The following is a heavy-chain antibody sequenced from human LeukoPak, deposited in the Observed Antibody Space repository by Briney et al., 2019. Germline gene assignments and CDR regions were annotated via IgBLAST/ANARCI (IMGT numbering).Heavy chain of an antibody. CDR2: ISWNSGSI. CDR3: TRASGYSAGAVVH. D-gene: IGHD5-18*01. J-gene: IGHJ4*02. CDR1: GFTFDDYA. V-gene: IGHV3-9*03. Sequence: PGRPLRLSCAASGFTFDDYAMHWVRQAPGKGLEWVSGISWNSGSIGYADSVKGRFTISRDNAKSTLYLQMNSLRADDMALYYCTRASGYSAGAVVHWGQGTLVTVSS.